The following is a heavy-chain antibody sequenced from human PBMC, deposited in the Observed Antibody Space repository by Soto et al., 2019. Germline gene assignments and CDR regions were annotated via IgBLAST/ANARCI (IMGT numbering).Heavy chain of an antibody. D-gene: IGHD3-10*01. CDR3: TRGPRPISTGTGAY. CDR2: IYNDGTYS. V-gene: IGHV3-74*01. Sequence: LRVSCAASGFIFEMYWMHWVRQSPGKGLVWISRIYNDGTYSDYADSVRGRFTISRDNVNDTLYLQMNNLRAEDSGLYYCTRGPRPISTGTGAYWGQGTQVTVSS. CDR1: GFIFEMYW. J-gene: IGHJ4*02.